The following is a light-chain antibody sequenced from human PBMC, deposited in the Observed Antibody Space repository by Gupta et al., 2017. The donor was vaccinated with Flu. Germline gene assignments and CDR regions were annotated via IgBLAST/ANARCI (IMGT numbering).Light chain of an antibody. CDR2: GGK. Sequence: SITISCTRNSSDGGGHNFVSWYQQFPGTTPILISVGGKQRRSGVSNRGSASESAATASITSSGVLAEDDSYYNSYSTANDNSGVFGTGTKVTVL. CDR3: YSTANDNSGV. J-gene: IGLJ1*01. V-gene: IGLV2-23*01. CDR1: SSDGGGHNF.